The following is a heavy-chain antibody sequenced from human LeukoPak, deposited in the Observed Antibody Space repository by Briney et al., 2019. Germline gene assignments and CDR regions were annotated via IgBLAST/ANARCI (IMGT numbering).Heavy chain of an antibody. V-gene: IGHV3-30-3*01. D-gene: IGHD1-14*01. CDR1: GFTFSSYA. CDR3: ARDRIRSLDY. CDR2: ISYDGSNK. Sequence: PGGSLRLSCAASGFTFSSYAMHWVRQAPGKGLEWVAVISYDGSNKYYADSVKGRFTISRDNSKNTLYLQMNSLRAEDTAVCYCARDRIRSLDYWGQGTLVTVSS. J-gene: IGHJ4*02.